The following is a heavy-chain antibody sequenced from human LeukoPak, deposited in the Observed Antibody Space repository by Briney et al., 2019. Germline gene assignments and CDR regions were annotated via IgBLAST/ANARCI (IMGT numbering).Heavy chain of an antibody. J-gene: IGHJ6*02. CDR3: AKAMTSYYNGMDV. Sequence: GGSLRLSCAASEFTFSRYAMSWVRQAPGKGLEWVSGISGSGSSTYYADSVKGRFTISRDNFKNTLYLQMNSLRAEDTAVYYCAKAMTSYYNGMDVWGQGTTVTVSS. D-gene: IGHD3-22*01. V-gene: IGHV3-23*01. CDR1: EFTFSRYA. CDR2: ISGSGSST.